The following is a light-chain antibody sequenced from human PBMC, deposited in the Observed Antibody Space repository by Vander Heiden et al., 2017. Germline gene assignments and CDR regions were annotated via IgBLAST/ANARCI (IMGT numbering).Light chain of an antibody. CDR1: QSISVW. CDR2: DAS. CDR3: QQFHSYSWT. Sequence: DIQMTQSPSTLSASVGDRVTITCRASQSISVWLAWYQQRPGKAPKHLIYDASNLGSGVPSRFSGSGSGTEFTLTISSLQPDDFATYYCQQFHSYSWTFGQGTKVEIK. V-gene: IGKV1-5*01. J-gene: IGKJ1*01.